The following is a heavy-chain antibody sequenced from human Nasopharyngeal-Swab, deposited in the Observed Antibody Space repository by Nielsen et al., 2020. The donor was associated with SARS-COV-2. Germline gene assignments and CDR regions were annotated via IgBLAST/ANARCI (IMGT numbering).Heavy chain of an antibody. CDR1: GFIFSTFW. J-gene: IGHJ4*02. D-gene: IGHD4-23*01. Sequence: GESLPISCAASGFIFSTFWMHWVRQVPGEGLVWVSRINTDGRRTNYAESVKGRFTISRDNVKNMLYLQMNNLRPDDTAVYYCARDLGGFGGYWGQGTLATVSS. V-gene: IGHV3-74*01. CDR3: ARDLGGFGGY. CDR2: INTDGRRT.